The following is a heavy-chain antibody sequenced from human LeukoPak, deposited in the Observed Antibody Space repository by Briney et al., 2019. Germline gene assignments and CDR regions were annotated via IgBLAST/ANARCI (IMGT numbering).Heavy chain of an antibody. D-gene: IGHD2-2*01. CDR2: INPNSGGT. CDR1: GYTFTGYY. J-gene: IGHJ6*02. CDR3: ARDHCSSPGRYEDYYYGLDV. V-gene: IGHV1-2*02. Sequence: ASVKVSCKASGYTFTGYYMQWVRQAPGQGLEWMGWINPNSGGTNYAQKFQGRVTMTRDTSISTAYMELSRLRSDDTAVYYCARDHCSSPGRYEDYYYGLDVWGQGTTVTVSS.